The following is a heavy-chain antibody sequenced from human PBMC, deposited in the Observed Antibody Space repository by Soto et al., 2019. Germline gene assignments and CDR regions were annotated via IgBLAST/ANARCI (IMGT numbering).Heavy chain of an antibody. CDR3: ARDRGSYALDY. CDR1: GYTFTSYG. CDR2: ISANNGNT. J-gene: IGHJ4*02. Sequence: QVQLVQSGAEVKKPGASVKVSCKASGYTFTSYGISWVRQAPGQGLEWMGWISANNGNTNYVQKLQGRVTMTTDPSTSTDYMELRSLRSDDTAVYYCARDRGSYALDYWGQGTLVTVSS. D-gene: IGHD1-26*01. V-gene: IGHV1-18*01.